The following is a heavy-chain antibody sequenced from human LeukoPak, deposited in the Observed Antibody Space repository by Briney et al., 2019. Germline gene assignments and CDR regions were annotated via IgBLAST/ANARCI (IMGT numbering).Heavy chain of an antibody. CDR3: AKRRYSSGWYEGT. Sequence: GGSLRLSCAASVFTFSSYAMSRVRQAPGKGLEWVSAISGSGGSTYYADSVKGRFTISRDNSKNTLYLQMNSLRAEDTAVYYCAKRRYSSGWYEGTWGQGTLVTVSS. CDR1: VFTFSSYA. V-gene: IGHV3-23*01. D-gene: IGHD6-19*01. CDR2: ISGSGGST. J-gene: IGHJ5*02.